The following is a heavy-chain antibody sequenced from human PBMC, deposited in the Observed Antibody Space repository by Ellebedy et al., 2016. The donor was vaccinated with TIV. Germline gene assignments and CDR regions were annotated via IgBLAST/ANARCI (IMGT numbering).Heavy chain of an antibody. V-gene: IGHV3-33*06. CDR3: AKDTSTLPVLEPAADY. J-gene: IGHJ4*02. Sequence: GESLKISCAASGFTFRRHGMHWVRQAPGKGLEWVAVIWYDGSDQYYADSVKGRFTVSRDNSKNTLYLQMNSLRAEDTAVYYCAKDTSTLPVLEPAADYWGRGTLVTVSS. CDR2: IWYDGSDQ. CDR1: GFTFRRHG. D-gene: IGHD2-2*01.